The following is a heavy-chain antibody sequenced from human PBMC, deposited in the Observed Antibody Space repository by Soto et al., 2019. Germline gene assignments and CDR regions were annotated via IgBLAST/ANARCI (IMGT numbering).Heavy chain of an antibody. CDR1: GYTFTGYY. Sequence: ASVKVSCKASGYTFTGYYMHWVRQAPGQGLEWMGWINPNSGGTNYAQKFQGWVTMTRDTSISTAYMELSRLRSDDAAVYYCARGIAAKEEGWYSYYMDVWGKGTTLTVSS. CDR2: INPNSGGT. D-gene: IGHD6-13*01. CDR3: ARGIAAKEEGWYSYYMDV. V-gene: IGHV1-2*04. J-gene: IGHJ6*03.